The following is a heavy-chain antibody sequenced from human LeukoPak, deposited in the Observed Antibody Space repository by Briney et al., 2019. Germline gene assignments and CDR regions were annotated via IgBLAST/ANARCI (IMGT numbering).Heavy chain of an antibody. D-gene: IGHD2-15*01. CDR2: FDPEDGET. V-gene: IGHV1-24*01. CDR1: GYTLTELS. J-gene: IGHJ6*02. Sequence: ASVKVSCKVSGYTLTELSMHWVRQAPGKGLEWMGGFDPEDGETIYAQKFQGRVTMTEDTSTNTAYMELSSLRSEDTAVYYCATPGRVVAATSYCGMDVWGQGTTVTVSS. CDR3: ATPGRVVAATSYCGMDV.